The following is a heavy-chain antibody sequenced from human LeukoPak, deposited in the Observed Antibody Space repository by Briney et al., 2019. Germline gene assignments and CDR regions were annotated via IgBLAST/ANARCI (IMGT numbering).Heavy chain of an antibody. J-gene: IGHJ4*02. V-gene: IGHV3-11*01. CDR2: ISSSGSSI. D-gene: IGHD6-19*01. CDR1: GFTFSDYY. CDR3: AKEQMMYSSSPFDY. Sequence: GGSLRLSCAASGFTFSDYYMSWIRQTPRKGLEWLAYISSSGSSIDYADSVKGRFTVSRDNGKNSLFLQMNSLRAEDTAVYFCAKEQMMYSSSPFDYWGQGTLVTVSA.